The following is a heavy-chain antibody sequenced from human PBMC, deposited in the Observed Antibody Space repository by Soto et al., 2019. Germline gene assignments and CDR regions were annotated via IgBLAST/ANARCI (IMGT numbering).Heavy chain of an antibody. CDR1: GFTFSNAW. CDR3: HKELQDIVVVPAAIAGDCSGGRCYPALDAFDI. J-gene: IGHJ3*02. Sequence: GGSLRLSCAASGFTFSNAWMSWVRQAPGKGLEWVGRIKSKTDGGTTDYAAPVKGRFTISRDDSKNTLYLQMNSLKTEDTAVYYCHKELQDIVVVPAAIAGDCSGGRCYPALDAFDIWGQGTMVTVSS. D-gene: IGHD2-2*01. CDR2: IKSKTDGGTT. V-gene: IGHV3-15*01.